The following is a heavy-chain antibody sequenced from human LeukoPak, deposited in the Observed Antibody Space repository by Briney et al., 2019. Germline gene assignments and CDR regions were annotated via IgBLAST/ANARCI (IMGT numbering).Heavy chain of an antibody. Sequence: SETLSLTCTVSSGFIDNYHWSWLRQPAGKGLEWIGQIHTSGSTNYNPPLKSRVTMSIDTPENQFSLTIRSVTAADTAVYYCATRDISSGWSFDYWGQGTLVTVSS. CDR3: ATRDISSGWSFDY. CDR2: IHTSGST. D-gene: IGHD6-19*01. J-gene: IGHJ4*02. CDR1: SGFIDNYH. V-gene: IGHV4-4*07.